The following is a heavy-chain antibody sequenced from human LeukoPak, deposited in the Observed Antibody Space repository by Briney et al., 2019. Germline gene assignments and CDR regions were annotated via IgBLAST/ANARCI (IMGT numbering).Heavy chain of an antibody. CDR1: GYTFTSYD. CDR3: ARGGLVAGPYYFDY. V-gene: IGHV1-8*01. J-gene: IGHJ4*02. Sequence: ASVKVSCKASGYTFTSYDINWVRQATGQGLGWMGWMNPNNGNTAYAQKFQGRVTMTRNTSISTAYMELSSLRSEDTAVYYCARGGLVAGPYYFDYWGQGTLVTVSS. CDR2: MNPNNGNT. D-gene: IGHD6-19*01.